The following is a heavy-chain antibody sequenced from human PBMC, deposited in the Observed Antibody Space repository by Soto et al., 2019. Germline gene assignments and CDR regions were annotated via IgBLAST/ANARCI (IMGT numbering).Heavy chain of an antibody. CDR2: ISYDGSNQ. V-gene: IGHV3-30*18. Sequence: GGSLRLSCAASGFTFNIYGMHWVRQAPDKGLEWVALISYDGSNQYYADSVKGRFTISRDNSKNTLFLQMNSLRADDTAVYYCAKDQASGQGSFDSWGQGTLVTVSA. J-gene: IGHJ4*02. CDR1: GFTFNIYG. CDR3: AKDQASGQGSFDS.